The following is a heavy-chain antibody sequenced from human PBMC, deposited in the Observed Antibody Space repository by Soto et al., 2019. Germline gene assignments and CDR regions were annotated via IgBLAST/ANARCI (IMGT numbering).Heavy chain of an antibody. J-gene: IGHJ6*03. CDR1: GGSISSYY. CDR3: ARGEGYYYYYYMDV. V-gene: IGHV4-59*01. D-gene: IGHD1-26*01. Sequence: SETLSLTCTVSGGSISSYYWSWIRQPPGKGLEWIGYIYYSGSTNYNPSLKSRVTISVDTSKNQFSLKLSSVTAADTAVYYCARGEGYYYYYYMDVWGKGTTVT. CDR2: IYYSGST.